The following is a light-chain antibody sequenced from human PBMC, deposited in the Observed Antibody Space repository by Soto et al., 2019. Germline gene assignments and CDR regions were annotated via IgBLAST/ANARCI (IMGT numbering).Light chain of an antibody. CDR1: SSNIGNNY. Sequence: QSVLTQPPSVSAAPGQKVTISCSGSSSNIGNNYVSWYQQLPGTAPKLLSYENNERPSGIPDRFSGSKSGTSATLGITGLQTGDEADYYCGTWDSSLSAYVFGTGTKVPVL. J-gene: IGLJ1*01. CDR2: ENN. V-gene: IGLV1-51*02. CDR3: GTWDSSLSAYV.